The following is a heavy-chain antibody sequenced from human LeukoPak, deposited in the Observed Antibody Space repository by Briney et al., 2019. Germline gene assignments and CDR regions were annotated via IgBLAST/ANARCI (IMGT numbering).Heavy chain of an antibody. D-gene: IGHD4-23*01. Sequence: GGSLRLSCAASGFIFSSYGMHWVRQAPGKGLEWVAVIWYDGSNKYYADSVKGRFTISRDNSKNTLYLQMNSLRAEDTAVYYCARDADYGGNSGFDYWGQGTMVTVSS. CDR3: ARDADYGGNSGFDY. CDR1: GFIFSSYG. CDR2: IWYDGSNK. V-gene: IGHV3-30*19. J-gene: IGHJ4*02.